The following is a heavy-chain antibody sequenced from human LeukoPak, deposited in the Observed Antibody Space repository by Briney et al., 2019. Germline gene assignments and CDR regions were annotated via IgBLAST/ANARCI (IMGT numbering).Heavy chain of an antibody. J-gene: IGHJ4*02. CDR2: IYSGGST. CDR1: GFTVSSNY. V-gene: IGHV3-53*01. CDR3: ARDYTYCSGSRCYDRFDY. Sequence: GGSLRLSCAASGFTVSSNYMTWVRQAPGKGLEWVSVIYSGGSTDYADSVQGRFTISRDNAKNSLYLQMNSLTAEDTAVYYCARDYTYCSGSRCYDRFDYWGQGIRVTVSS. D-gene: IGHD2-15*01.